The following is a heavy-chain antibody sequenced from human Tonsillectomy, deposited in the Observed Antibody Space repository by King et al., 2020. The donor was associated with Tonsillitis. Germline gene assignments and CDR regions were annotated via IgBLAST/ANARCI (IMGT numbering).Heavy chain of an antibody. J-gene: IGHJ4*02. CDR3: ARHPPVRYFDWVFGEY. CDR2: IYPGDSDT. CDR1: GYSFTSYW. V-gene: IGHV5-51*01. D-gene: IGHD3-9*01. Sequence: VQLVESGAEVKKPGESLKISCKGSGYSFTSYWIGWVRQMPGKGLEWMGIIYPGDSDTRYSPSFQGQVTISADKSISTAYLQWNSLKASDTAMYYCARHPPVRYFDWVFGEYWGPRALVTVSS.